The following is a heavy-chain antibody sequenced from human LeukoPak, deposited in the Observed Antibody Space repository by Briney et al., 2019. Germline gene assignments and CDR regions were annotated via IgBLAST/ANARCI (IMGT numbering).Heavy chain of an antibody. Sequence: GASVKVSCKASGYTFTSYYMHWVRQAPGQGLEWMGIINPSGGSTSYAQRFQGRVTMTRDTSTSTVYMELSSLRSEDTAVYYCARDYLAAVAGHNWFDPWGQGTLVTVSS. CDR3: ARDYLAAVAGHNWFDP. CDR1: GYTFTSYY. J-gene: IGHJ5*02. V-gene: IGHV1-46*01. CDR2: INPSGGST. D-gene: IGHD6-19*01.